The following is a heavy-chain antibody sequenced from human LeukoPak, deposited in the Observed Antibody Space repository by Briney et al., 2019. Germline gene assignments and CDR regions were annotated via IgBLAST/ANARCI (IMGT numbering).Heavy chain of an antibody. V-gene: IGHV3-30*01. Sequence: PGRFLRLSCAASGFAFSTYSMHWVRQAPGKGLEWLALISSDGSNENFADSVKGRFTISRDNSKNTLYLQMNSLRSEDTAIYYCAGDPNRSYFDHWGQGTLVTVSS. J-gene: IGHJ4*02. CDR3: AGDPNRSYFDH. CDR1: GFAFSTYS. D-gene: IGHD1-14*01. CDR2: ISSDGSNE.